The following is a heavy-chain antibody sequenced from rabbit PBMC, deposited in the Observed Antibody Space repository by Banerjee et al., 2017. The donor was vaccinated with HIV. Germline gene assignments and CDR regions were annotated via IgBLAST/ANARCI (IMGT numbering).Heavy chain of an antibody. J-gene: IGHJ4*01. CDR3: ASSAADSDNIRYLAL. CDR1: GFSFSSSYW. CDR2: IYAEIGNT. Sequence: QSLEESGGDLVKPGASLTLTCTASGFSFSSSYWICWVRQAPGKGLEWIACIYAEIGNTYYASWVNGRFSISQTSSTTVTLQMTSLTAADTATYFCASSAADSDNIRYLALWGPGTLVTVS. V-gene: IGHV1S40*01. D-gene: IGHD4-2*01.